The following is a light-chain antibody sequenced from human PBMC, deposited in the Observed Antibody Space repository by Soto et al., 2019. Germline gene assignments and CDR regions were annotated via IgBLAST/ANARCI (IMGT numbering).Light chain of an antibody. V-gene: IGLV1-40*01. CDR2: GDS. J-gene: IGLJ2*01. Sequence: QSVLTQPPSVSGAPGQRVTISCTGSSSNIRAGYDVHWYQQLPGTAPKLLIFGDSNRPSGVPDRFSASKSGTSGSLAITGLQAEDEAVYYCQSYDSSLTGYVVLGGGTKLTVL. CDR1: SSNIRAGYD. CDR3: QSYDSSLTGYVV.